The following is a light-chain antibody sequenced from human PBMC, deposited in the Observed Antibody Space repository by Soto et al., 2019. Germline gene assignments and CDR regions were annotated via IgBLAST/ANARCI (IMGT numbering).Light chain of an antibody. CDR3: LQDYDYPYT. CDR1: QGIRDD. J-gene: IGKJ2*01. V-gene: IGKV1-6*01. CDR2: AAS. Sequence: AIQMTQSPSSLSASLGDRVTITCRASQGIRDDLAWYQQKPGKAPKLLIYAASNLQSGVPSRFSGSGSGTDFTLIISSLQPEDFATYYCLQDYDYPYTFGQGTKVDIK.